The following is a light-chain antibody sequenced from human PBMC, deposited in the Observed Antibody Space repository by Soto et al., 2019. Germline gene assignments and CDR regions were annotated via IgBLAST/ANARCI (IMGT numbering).Light chain of an antibody. J-gene: IGKJ2*01. Sequence: DIQMTQSPSTLSASVGDRVTITCRASQSISSWLVWYQQKPGKAPNLLIYKASSLESGVPSRFSGSGSGTEFTLTISSLQPDDFATYYCQQYHSYSYTFGQGTKLEIK. CDR1: QSISSW. CDR2: KAS. V-gene: IGKV1-5*03. CDR3: QQYHSYSYT.